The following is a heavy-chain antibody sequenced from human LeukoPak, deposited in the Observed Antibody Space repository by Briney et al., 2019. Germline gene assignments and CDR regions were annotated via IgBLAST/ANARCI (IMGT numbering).Heavy chain of an antibody. CDR1: GFTFSSYW. Sequence: GGSLRLSCAASGFTFSSYWVSWVPPAPGKGLEWGANIKQDGSEKYYLDSVKGRFTISRDNAKNSLYLQMNSLRAEDTAVYYCARDVWDCSGGSCPVYFDYWGQGTLVTVSS. D-gene: IGHD2-15*01. V-gene: IGHV3-7*01. CDR2: IKQDGSEK. CDR3: ARDVWDCSGGSCPVYFDY. J-gene: IGHJ4*02.